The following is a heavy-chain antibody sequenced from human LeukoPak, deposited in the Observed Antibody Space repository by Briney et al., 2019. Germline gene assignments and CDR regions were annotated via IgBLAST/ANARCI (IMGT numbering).Heavy chain of an antibody. J-gene: IGHJ4*02. D-gene: IGHD6-6*01. CDR1: GGTFSSYA. V-gene: IGHV1-69*13. Sequence: ASVKVSCKASGGTFSSYAISWVRQAPGQGLEWTGGIIPIFGTANYAQKFQGRVTITADESTSTAYMELSSLRSEDTAVYYCHSSSRTLYFDYWGQGTLVTVSS. CDR3: HSSSRTLYFDY. CDR2: IIPIFGTA.